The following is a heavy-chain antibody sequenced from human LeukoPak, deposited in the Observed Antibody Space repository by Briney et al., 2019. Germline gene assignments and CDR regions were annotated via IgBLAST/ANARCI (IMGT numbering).Heavy chain of an antibody. J-gene: IGHJ6*03. CDR1: GFTFSSYA. Sequence: PGGSLTLSCAAPGFTFSSYAMSWVRQAPGGGLEWVSAISGSGDTTYHADSVKGRFTISRDNSENRLSLPMDSLRAEDTAVYFCAKDTTAWWYHRAYMDVWGKGTTVTVSS. CDR3: AKDTTAWWYHRAYMDV. V-gene: IGHV3-23*01. D-gene: IGHD2-15*01. CDR2: ISGSGDTT.